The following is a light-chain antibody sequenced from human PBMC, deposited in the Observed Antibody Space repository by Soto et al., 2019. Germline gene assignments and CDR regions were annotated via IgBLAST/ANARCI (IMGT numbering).Light chain of an antibody. CDR3: SSYTSSSIDYV. CDR1: SSDVGGYNY. CDR2: EVS. Sequence: QSALTQPASVSGSPGQSITISCTGTSSDVGGYNYVSWYQQHPGKAPKLMIYEVSNRPSGVSNRFSGSKSGNTASLTISGLQAEDEADYYCSSYTSSSIDYVXXTGTKLTVL. V-gene: IGLV2-14*01. J-gene: IGLJ1*01.